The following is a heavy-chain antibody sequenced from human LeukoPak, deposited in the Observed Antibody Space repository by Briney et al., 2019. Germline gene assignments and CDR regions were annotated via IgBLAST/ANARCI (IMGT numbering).Heavy chain of an antibody. Sequence: PSETLSLTCTVSGGSISSYYLSWIRQPAGKGLEWIGRIYTSGSTNYNPSPKSRVTMSVDTSKNQFSLKLSSVTAADTAVYYCARDHCTNGVCYESRVYFDYWGQGTLVTVSS. CDR1: GGSISSYY. CDR2: IYTSGST. V-gene: IGHV4-4*07. D-gene: IGHD2-8*01. J-gene: IGHJ4*02. CDR3: ARDHCTNGVCYESRVYFDY.